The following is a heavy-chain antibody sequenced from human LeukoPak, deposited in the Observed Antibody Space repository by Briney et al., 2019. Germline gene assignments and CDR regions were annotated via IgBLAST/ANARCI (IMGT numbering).Heavy chain of an antibody. Sequence: GGSLRLSCAASGFTFSDYYMSWIRQAPGKGLEWVSYISSSGSTIYYADSVKGRFTISRDNAKNSLYLQMNSLRAEDTAVYYCAKDSSGRVATSQPNWFDPWGQGTLVTVSS. J-gene: IGHJ5*02. CDR1: GFTFSDYY. D-gene: IGHD5-12*01. V-gene: IGHV3-11*01. CDR3: AKDSSGRVATSQPNWFDP. CDR2: ISSSGSTI.